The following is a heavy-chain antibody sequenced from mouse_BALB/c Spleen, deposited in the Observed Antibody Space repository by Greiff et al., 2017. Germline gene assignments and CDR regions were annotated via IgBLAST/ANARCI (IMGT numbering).Heavy chain of an antibody. D-gene: IGHD1-1*01. V-gene: IGHV14-3*02. Sequence: EVHLVESGAELVKPGASVKLSCTASGFNIKDTYMHWVKQRPGQGLEWIGMIHPSDSETRLNQKFKDKATLTVDKSSSTAYMQLSSPTSEDSAVYYCARSRVGDAMDYWGQGTSVTVSS. J-gene: IGHJ4*01. CDR3: ARSRVGDAMDY. CDR2: IHPSDSET. CDR1: GFNIKDTY.